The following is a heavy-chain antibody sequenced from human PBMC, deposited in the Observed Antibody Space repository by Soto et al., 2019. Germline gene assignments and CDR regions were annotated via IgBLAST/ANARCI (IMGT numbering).Heavy chain of an antibody. J-gene: IGHJ4*02. V-gene: IGHV1-69*04. CDR3: AREGDMKFHSDSSDEPGY. Sequence: SVKVSCKASGGTFSSFVISWVRQAPGQGLEWMGRIIPSIGIINYAQKFQGRVTITADTSTSTAYMELSSLRSDDTAVYYCAREGDMKFHSDSSDEPGYWGQGTLVTGSS. D-gene: IGHD3-22*01. CDR2: IIPSIGII. CDR1: GGTFSSFV.